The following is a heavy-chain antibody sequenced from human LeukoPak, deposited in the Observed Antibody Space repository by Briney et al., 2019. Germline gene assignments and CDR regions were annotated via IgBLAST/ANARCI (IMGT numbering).Heavy chain of an antibody. Sequence: GRSLRLSCAASGFTFSSYAMHWVRQAPGNGLEWVAVISYDGSNKYYADSVKGRFTISRDNSKNTLYLQMNSLRAEDTAVYYCARDPSYDSSGYEIDYWGQGTLVTVSS. V-gene: IGHV3-30*04. J-gene: IGHJ4*02. D-gene: IGHD3-22*01. CDR1: GFTFSSYA. CDR3: ARDPSYDSSGYEIDY. CDR2: ISYDGSNK.